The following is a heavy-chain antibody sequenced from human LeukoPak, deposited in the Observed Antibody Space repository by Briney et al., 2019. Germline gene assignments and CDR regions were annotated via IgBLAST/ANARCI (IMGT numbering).Heavy chain of an antibody. J-gene: IGHJ4*02. Sequence: GGSLRLSCAASGFTFSSYAMSWVRQAPGKGLEWVSAISGSGGSTYYADSVKGRFTISRDNAKNSLYLQMHSLRAEDTAVYYCARDLWAAGTCFDYWGQGTLVTVSS. CDR1: GFTFSSYA. CDR3: ARDLWAAGTCFDY. CDR2: ISGSGGST. V-gene: IGHV3-23*01. D-gene: IGHD6-13*01.